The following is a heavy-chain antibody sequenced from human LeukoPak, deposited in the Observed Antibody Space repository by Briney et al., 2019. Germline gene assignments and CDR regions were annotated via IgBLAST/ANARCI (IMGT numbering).Heavy chain of an antibody. D-gene: IGHD3-22*01. CDR3: AREGGDYYDSSGYYRGLLDY. CDR2: IITIFVTA. V-gene: IGHV1-69*13. Sequence: SVKVSCKASGGTFIRYAISWVRQAPGQGLEWMGGIITIFVTAKYAQKFQGRVTITADESTSTAYMELSSLRSEDTAVYYCAREGGDYYDSSGYYRGLLDYWGQGTLVTVSS. J-gene: IGHJ4*02. CDR1: GGTFIRYA.